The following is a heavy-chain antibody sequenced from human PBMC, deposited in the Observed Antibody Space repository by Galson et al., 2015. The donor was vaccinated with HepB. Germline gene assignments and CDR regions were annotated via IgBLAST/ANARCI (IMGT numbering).Heavy chain of an antibody. Sequence: SVKVSCKASGYTFTGYYMHWVRQAPGQGLEWMGWIDPNSGGTNYAQKFQGRVTMTRDKSISTAYMELSRLRSDDTAVDYCARLRVGVVPGDNNAFDIWGQGTMVTVSS. D-gene: IGHD3-10*01. CDR2: IDPNSGGT. CDR1: GYTFTGYY. J-gene: IGHJ3*02. CDR3: ARLRVGVVPGDNNAFDI. V-gene: IGHV1-2*02.